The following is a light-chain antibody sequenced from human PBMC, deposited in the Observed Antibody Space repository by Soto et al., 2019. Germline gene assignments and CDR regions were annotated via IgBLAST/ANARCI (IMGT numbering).Light chain of an antibody. V-gene: IGLV2-8*01. CDR2: EVN. Sequence: QSALTQPPSASGSPGQSVTISCTGTSSDVGGYKYVSWYQQHPGKAPKLMIFEVNNRPSGVPDRFSGSKSGNTASLTVSGRPAADEADYYCSSYAGINNLGVFGTGTKLTVL. CDR3: SSYAGINNLGV. J-gene: IGLJ1*01. CDR1: SSDVGGYKY.